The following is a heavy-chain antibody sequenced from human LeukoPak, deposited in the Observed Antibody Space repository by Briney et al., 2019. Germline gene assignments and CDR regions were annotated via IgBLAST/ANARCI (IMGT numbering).Heavy chain of an antibody. Sequence: GGSLRLSCAASGFTFSSFWMHWVRQAPGKGLVWVSRTDSDGSSISYADSVKGRFTISRDNAKNTLYLQMNSLRAEDTALYYCARSGTTRGHLDYWGQGTLVTVSS. CDR1: GFTFSSFW. CDR3: ARSGTTRGHLDY. D-gene: IGHD3-10*01. CDR2: TDSDGSSI. J-gene: IGHJ4*02. V-gene: IGHV3-74*01.